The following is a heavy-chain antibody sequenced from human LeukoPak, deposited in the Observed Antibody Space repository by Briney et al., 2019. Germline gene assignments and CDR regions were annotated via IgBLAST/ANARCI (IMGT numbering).Heavy chain of an antibody. CDR1: GYTFTGYY. CDR3: ARVVYEYYDFWSGPERFDY. V-gene: IGHV1-2*02. CDR2: INPNSGGT. Sequence: RASVKVSYKASGYTFTGYYMNWVRQAPGQGLEWMGWINPNSGGTNYAQKFQDRVTLTRDTSISTAYMELSRLRSDDTAVYYCARVVYEYYDFWSGPERFDYWGQGTLVTVSS. J-gene: IGHJ4*02. D-gene: IGHD3-3*01.